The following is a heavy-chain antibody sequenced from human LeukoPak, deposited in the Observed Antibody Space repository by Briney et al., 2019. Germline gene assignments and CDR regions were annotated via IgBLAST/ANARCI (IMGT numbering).Heavy chain of an antibody. J-gene: IGHJ4*02. Sequence: PGGSLRLSCAASGFTFSKYVMHWVRQAPGKGLEWVAVIWEDGSNINYADSVKGRFTISRDNSKNTLYLQMNSLRAEDTAVYYCARVGYNSGWYEYWGQGALVTVSS. CDR3: ARVGYNSGWYEY. CDR1: GFTFSKYV. D-gene: IGHD6-19*01. CDR2: IWEDGSNI. V-gene: IGHV3-33*08.